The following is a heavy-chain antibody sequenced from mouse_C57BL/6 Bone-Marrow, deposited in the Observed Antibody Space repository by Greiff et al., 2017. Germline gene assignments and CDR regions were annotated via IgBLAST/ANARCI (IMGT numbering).Heavy chain of an antibody. CDR1: GYTFTSYW. V-gene: IGHV1-61*01. Sequence: VQLQQPGAELVRPGSSVKLSCKASGYTFTSYWMDWVKQRPGQGLEWIGNIYPSNSETHSNQKFKDKATVTVDKSSSTAYMQLSSLTSEDSAVYYCGRWRITTVGARDYWGQGTTLTVSS. CDR3: GRWRITTVGARDY. CDR2: IYPSNSET. D-gene: IGHD1-1*01. J-gene: IGHJ2*01.